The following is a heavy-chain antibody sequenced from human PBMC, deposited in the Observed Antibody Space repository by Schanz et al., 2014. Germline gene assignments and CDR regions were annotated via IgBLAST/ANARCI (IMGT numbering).Heavy chain of an antibody. CDR3: AKYGTGKGVSFEY. V-gene: IGHV3-7*01. CDR2: IKLDGSEK. Sequence: EVQLLESGGGLVQPGGSLRLSCAASGFTFSGYWMSWVRQAPGEGLVWVANIKLDGSEKYYVDSVKGRFTISRDNAKTSLYLQMNSLTAEDTAVYYCAKYGTGKGVSFEYWGQGTLVTVSS. CDR1: GFTFSGYW. D-gene: IGHD1-26*01. J-gene: IGHJ4*02.